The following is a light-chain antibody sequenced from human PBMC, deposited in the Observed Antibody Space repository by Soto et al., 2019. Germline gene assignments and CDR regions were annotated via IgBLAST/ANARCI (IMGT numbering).Light chain of an antibody. V-gene: IGLV1-40*01. Sequence: QSVLTQPPSVSGAPGQRVTISCTGSASNFGAGYDVDWYQQIPGTAPKLLIFETNSRPSGVPDRFSASKSGTSASLAITGLQTDDEAHYYCHSYDNSMRGWVFGGGTKLTVL. J-gene: IGLJ3*02. CDR2: ETN. CDR3: HSYDNSMRGWV. CDR1: ASNFGAGYD.